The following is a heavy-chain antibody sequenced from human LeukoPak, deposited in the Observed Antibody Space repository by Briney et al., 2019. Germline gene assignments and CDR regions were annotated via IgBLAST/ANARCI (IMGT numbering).Heavy chain of an antibody. Sequence: ASVKVSCKASGGTFSSYAIGWVRQAPGQGLEWIGRIIPIFGIANYAQKFQGRVTITADKSTSTAYMELSSLRSEDTAMYYCARDQYYDSSGYYYRQGAFDIWGQGTMVTVSS. CDR2: IIPIFGIA. CDR3: ARDQYYDSSGYYYRQGAFDI. D-gene: IGHD3-22*01. CDR1: GGTFSSYA. J-gene: IGHJ3*02. V-gene: IGHV1-69*04.